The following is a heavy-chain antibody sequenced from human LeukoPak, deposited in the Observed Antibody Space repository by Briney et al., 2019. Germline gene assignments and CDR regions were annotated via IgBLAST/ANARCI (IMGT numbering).Heavy chain of an antibody. CDR3: AIEVVTGHYYYYYGMDV. V-gene: IGHV4-61*02. CDR2: IYTSGST. CDR1: GGSISSGSYY. J-gene: IGHJ6*02. Sequence: SETLSLTCTVSGGSISSGSYYWSWIRQPAGKGLEWIGRIYTSGSTNYNPSLKSRVTISVDTSKNQFSLKLSSVTAADTAVYYCAIEVVTGHYYYYYGMDVWGQGTTVTVSS. D-gene: IGHD4-23*01.